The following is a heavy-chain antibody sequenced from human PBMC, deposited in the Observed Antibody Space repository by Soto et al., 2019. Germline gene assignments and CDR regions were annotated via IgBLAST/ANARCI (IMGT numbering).Heavy chain of an antibody. Sequence: SETLSLTCTVSGGSISSYYWSWIRQPPGKGLEWIGYIYYSGSTNYNPSLKSRVTISVDTSKNQFSLKLSSVTAADTAVYYCATPRKNYYYYGMDVWGQGTKVTVSS. CDR2: IYYSGST. V-gene: IGHV4-59*12. CDR3: ATPRKNYYYYGMDV. J-gene: IGHJ6*02. CDR1: GGSISSYY.